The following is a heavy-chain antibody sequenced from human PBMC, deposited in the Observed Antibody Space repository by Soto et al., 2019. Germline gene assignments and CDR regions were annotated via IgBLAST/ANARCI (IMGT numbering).Heavy chain of an antibody. D-gene: IGHD3-9*01. J-gene: IGHJ3*01. Sequence: HVQLVQSGAEVKKPGASLRVSCKASGYTFTDYYIHWVRQAPGQGRQWMGWLSPYNGSTTYAQKFQDWVTMTRDTSIRTAYLDLSRLSSGDTAVYYCARAQELRSFDWSWGGGAVDVWGQGTMVTASS. CDR2: LSPYNGST. CDR1: GYTFTDYY. CDR3: ARAQELRSFDWSWGGGAVDV. V-gene: IGHV1-2*04.